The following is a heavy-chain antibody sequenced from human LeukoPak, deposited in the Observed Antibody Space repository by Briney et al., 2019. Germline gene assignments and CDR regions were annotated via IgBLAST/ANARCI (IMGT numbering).Heavy chain of an antibody. V-gene: IGHV3-7*01. CDR3: AGWGGGVNH. J-gene: IGHJ4*02. D-gene: IGHD3-16*01. CDR2: ISPDGSAR. Sequence: GGSLRLSCSASGFDFATYWINWVRQAPGKGLEWVANISPDGSARYVDAVRGRFTTSRDNAKNSLSMEMNSLRAEDTAVYHCAGWGGGVNHWGQGTLVTVSS. CDR1: GFDFATYW.